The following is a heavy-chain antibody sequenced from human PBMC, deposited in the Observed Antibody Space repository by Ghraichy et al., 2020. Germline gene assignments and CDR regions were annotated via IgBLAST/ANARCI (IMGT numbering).Heavy chain of an antibody. V-gene: IGHV4-59*01. CDR3: ARDPLLGYCSGGSCYEGAFDI. CDR1: GGSISSYY. Sequence: LNISCTVSGGSISSYYWSWIRQPPGKGLEWIGYIYYSGSTNYNPSLTSRVTISVDTSKNQFSLKLSSVTAADTAVYYCARDPLLGYCSGGSCYEGAFDIWGQGTMVTVSS. CDR2: IYYSGST. D-gene: IGHD2-15*01. J-gene: IGHJ3*02.